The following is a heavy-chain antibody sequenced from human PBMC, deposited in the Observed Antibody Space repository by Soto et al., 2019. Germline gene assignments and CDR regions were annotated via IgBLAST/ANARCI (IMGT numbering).Heavy chain of an antibody. CDR1: GFTFSSYG. Sequence: GGSLRLSCAASGFTFSSYGMHWVRQAPGKGLEWVAVISYDGSNKYYADSVKGRFTISRDNSKNTLYLQMNSLRAEDTAVYYCAPRAHRWFDPWGQGTLVTVSS. CDR2: ISYDGSNK. J-gene: IGHJ5*02. CDR3: APRAHRWFDP. V-gene: IGHV3-30*03.